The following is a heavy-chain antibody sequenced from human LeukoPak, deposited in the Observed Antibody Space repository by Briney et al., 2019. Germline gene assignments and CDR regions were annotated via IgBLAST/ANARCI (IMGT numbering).Heavy chain of an antibody. D-gene: IGHD3-10*01. CDR1: GGSISSSSYY. J-gene: IGHJ4*02. CDR2: IYYSGST. CDR3: ARQHGSGSYYTGSTFDY. Sequence: SETLSLTCTVSGGSISSSSYYWGWIRQPPGKGLEWIGSIYYSGSTYYNPSLKSRVTISVDTSKNQFSLKLSSVTAADTAVYYCARQHGSGSYYTGSTFDYWGQGTLVTVSS. V-gene: IGHV4-39*01.